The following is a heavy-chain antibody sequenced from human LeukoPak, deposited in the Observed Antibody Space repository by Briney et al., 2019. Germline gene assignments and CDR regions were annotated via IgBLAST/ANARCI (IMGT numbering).Heavy chain of an antibody. CDR3: ARGPSYDFSWFGP. CDR1: GGSISSSSYY. CDR2: IYYSGST. D-gene: IGHD3-3*01. V-gene: IGHV4-39*01. J-gene: IGHJ5*02. Sequence: SETLSLTCTVSGGSISSSSYYWGWIRQPPGKGLEWIGSIYYSGSTYYNPSLKSRVTISVDTSKNQFSLKLSSVTAADTAVYYCARGPSYDFSWFGPWGQGTLVTVSS.